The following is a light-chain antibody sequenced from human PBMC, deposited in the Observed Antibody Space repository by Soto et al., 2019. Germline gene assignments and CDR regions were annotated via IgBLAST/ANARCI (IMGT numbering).Light chain of an antibody. CDR3: LQTYSMPLT. V-gene: IGKV1-39*01. Sequence: DIQMTQSPSSLSASVGDRVTITCRASQTISSYLNWYQQKPGKAPKLVIYVTSTLQSGVPSRFSGSLSGTDFTLTINRLQPEDFATYYCLQTYSMPLTLGPGTKVDNK. J-gene: IGKJ3*01. CDR2: VTS. CDR1: QTISSY.